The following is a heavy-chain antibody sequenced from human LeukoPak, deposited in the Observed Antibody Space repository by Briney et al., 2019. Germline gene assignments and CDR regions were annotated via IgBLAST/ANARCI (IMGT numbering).Heavy chain of an antibody. V-gene: IGHV1-69*13. J-gene: IGHJ4*02. D-gene: IGHD5-12*01. Sequence: SVKVSCKASGYTFTNYFIHWTRQAPGQGLEWMGGIIPIFGTANYAQKFQGRVTITADESTSTAYMELSSLRSEDTAVYYCASRRGSGYDRFNYYFDYWGQGTLVTVSS. CDR1: GYTFTNYF. CDR2: IIPIFGTA. CDR3: ASRRGSGYDRFNYYFDY.